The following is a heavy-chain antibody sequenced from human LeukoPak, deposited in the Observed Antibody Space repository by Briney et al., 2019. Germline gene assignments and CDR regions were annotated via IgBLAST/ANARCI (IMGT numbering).Heavy chain of an antibody. V-gene: IGHV3-7*01. CDR3: ARNSVGAIDFDY. CDR2: IKQDGSAK. CDR1: GFTFSNSW. Sequence: PGGSLRLSCAASGFTFSNSWMSWVRQAPGKGLEWVANIKQDGSAKYSVDSVKGRFTISRDNAKNSLYLQMNSLRAEDTAVYYCARNSVGAIDFDYWGQGTLVTVSS. D-gene: IGHD1-26*01. J-gene: IGHJ4*02.